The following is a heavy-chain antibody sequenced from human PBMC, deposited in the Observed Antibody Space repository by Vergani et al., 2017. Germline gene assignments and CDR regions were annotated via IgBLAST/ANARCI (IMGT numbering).Heavy chain of an antibody. CDR1: GGSFSGYY. J-gene: IGHJ4*02. D-gene: IGHD6-6*01. V-gene: IGHV4-34*01. Sequence: QVQLQQWGAGLLKPSETLSLTCAVYGGSFSGYYWSWIRQPPGKGLEWIGEINQRGSTNYNPSLKSRVTISVDTSKNPFSLKLSSGTAADTAVYYCARGMRRFPRGSIIAARPEGLDYWGQGTLVTVSS. CDR2: INQRGST. CDR3: ARGMRRFPRGSIIAARPEGLDY.